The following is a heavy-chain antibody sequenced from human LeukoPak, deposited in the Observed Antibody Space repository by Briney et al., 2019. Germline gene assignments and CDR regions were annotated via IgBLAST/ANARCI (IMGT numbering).Heavy chain of an antibody. V-gene: IGHV4-59*08. CDR3: ARLQVHCGGDCYTRWFDP. CDR2: IYYGGNT. Sequence: SETLSLTCTVSGGSISNYYWTWIRQSPGKGLEWIANIYYGGNTRYNPSLKSRVTISLDRSKNQFSLKLRSVTAADTAVYYCARLQVHCGGDCYTRWFDPWGQGTLVTVSS. CDR1: GGSISNYY. D-gene: IGHD2-21*02. J-gene: IGHJ5*02.